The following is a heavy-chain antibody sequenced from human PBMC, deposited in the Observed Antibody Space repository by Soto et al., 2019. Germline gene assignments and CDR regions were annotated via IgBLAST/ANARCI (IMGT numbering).Heavy chain of an antibody. V-gene: IGHV3-33*01. CDR2: IWYDGSNK. J-gene: IGHJ6*02. Sequence: ESGGGVVQPGRSLRLSCAASGFTFSSYGMHWVRQAPGKGLEWVAVIWYDGSNKYYADSVKGRFTISRDNSKNTLYLQMNSLRAEDTAVYYCAREASLNYYGMDVWGQGTTVTVSS. CDR1: GFTFSSYG. CDR3: AREASLNYYGMDV.